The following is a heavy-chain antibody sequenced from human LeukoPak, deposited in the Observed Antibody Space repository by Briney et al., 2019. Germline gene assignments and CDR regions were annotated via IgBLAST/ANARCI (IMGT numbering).Heavy chain of an antibody. CDR2: ISGSGGST. J-gene: IGHJ4*02. CDR1: GVSFSSYA. V-gene: IGHV3-23*01. CDR3: AKETRYSSTIGY. D-gene: IGHD6-13*01. Sequence: GGSLRLSCAASGVSFSSYAMSWVRQAPGKGLEWVSAISGSGGSTYYADSVKGRFTISRDNSKNTLYLQMNSLRAEDTAVYYCAKETRYSSTIGYWGQGTLVTVSS.